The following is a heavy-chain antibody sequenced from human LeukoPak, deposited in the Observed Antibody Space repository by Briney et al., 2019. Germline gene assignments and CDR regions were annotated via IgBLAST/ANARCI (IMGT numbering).Heavy chain of an antibody. CDR2: IYTSGST. V-gene: IGHV4-4*07. Sequence: KTSETLSLTCTVSGGSISSYYWSWIRQPAGKGLEWIGRIYTSGSTTYNPSLKSRVPMSVDTSKNQFSLTLSSVTAADTAVYYCARDYDYVWGSYRGYYFDYWGQGTLVTVSS. CDR1: GGSISSYY. D-gene: IGHD3-16*02. CDR3: ARDYDYVWGSYRGYYFDY. J-gene: IGHJ4*02.